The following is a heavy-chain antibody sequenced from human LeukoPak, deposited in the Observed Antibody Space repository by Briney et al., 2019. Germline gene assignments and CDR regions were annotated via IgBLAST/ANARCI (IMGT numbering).Heavy chain of an antibody. CDR3: ASQRRYCSSTSCYWFDP. CDR2: IYYSGST. CDR1: GGSISSSSYY. J-gene: IGHJ5*02. Sequence: SETLSLTCTVSGGSISSSSYYWGWIRQPPGKGLEWIGSIYYSGSTYYNPSLKGRVTISVDTSKNQFSLKLSSVTAADTAVYYCASQRRYCSSTSCYWFDPWGQGTLVTVSS. D-gene: IGHD2-2*01. V-gene: IGHV4-39*01.